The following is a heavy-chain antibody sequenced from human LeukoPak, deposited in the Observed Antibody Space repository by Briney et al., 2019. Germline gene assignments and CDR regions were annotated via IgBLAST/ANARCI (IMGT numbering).Heavy chain of an antibody. CDR1: GGSITSYY. CDR3: ARDRSGWSPLDY. V-gene: IGHV4-59*01. D-gene: IGHD6-19*01. Sequence: KPSETLSLTCTVSGGSITSYYWSWIRQSPGKGLEWIGYIYNSGSTNYNPSLKSRVSISIDTSKNQFSLKLSSVTAADTAVYYCARDRSGWSPLDYWGQGILVTVSS. CDR2: IYNSGST. J-gene: IGHJ4*02.